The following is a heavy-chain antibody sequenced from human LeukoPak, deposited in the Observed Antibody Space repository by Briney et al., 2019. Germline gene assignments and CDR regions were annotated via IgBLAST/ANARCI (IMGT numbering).Heavy chain of an antibody. V-gene: IGHV1-2*02. CDR1: GYTFTSYY. CDR2: INPNSGDT. J-gene: IGHJ5*02. CDR3: AISTILRFSWFDP. D-gene: IGHD3-3*01. Sequence: GASVKVSCKASGYTFTSYYMHWVRQAPGQGLEWMGWINPNSGDTHYAQKFQGRVTMTRDTSISTAYMELSRLRSDDTAVYYCAISTILRFSWFDPWGQGTLVTVSS.